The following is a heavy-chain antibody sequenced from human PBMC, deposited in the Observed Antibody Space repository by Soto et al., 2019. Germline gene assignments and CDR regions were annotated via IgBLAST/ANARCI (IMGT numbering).Heavy chain of an antibody. CDR3: ASPYISRFDY. CDR2: VRYSGNT. J-gene: IGHJ4*02. D-gene: IGHD6-13*01. CDR1: CASIRGSSHY. V-gene: IGHV4-39*01. Sequence: ASETRSPTRTVLCASIRGSSHYWVWIRQPPGKGLEWVGSVRYSGNTYYNPSLKSRATISVDTSKNQFSLKLSSVTAADTAVYYCASPYISRFDYWGQGTLVTVSS.